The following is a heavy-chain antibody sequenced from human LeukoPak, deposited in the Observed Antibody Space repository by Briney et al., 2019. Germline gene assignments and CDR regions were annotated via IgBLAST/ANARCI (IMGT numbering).Heavy chain of an antibody. D-gene: IGHD5-24*01. CDR1: GFTFSSYA. J-gene: IGHJ4*02. V-gene: IGHV3-23*01. CDR2: ISGSGGST. CDR3: AKDPVEMATIKRAYYFDY. Sequence: GGSLRLSCAASGFTFSSYAMSWVRQAPGKGLEWVSAISGSGGSTYYADSVKGRFTISRDNSKNTLYLQMNSLRAEDTAVYYCAKDPVEMATIKRAYYFDYWGQGTLVTVSS.